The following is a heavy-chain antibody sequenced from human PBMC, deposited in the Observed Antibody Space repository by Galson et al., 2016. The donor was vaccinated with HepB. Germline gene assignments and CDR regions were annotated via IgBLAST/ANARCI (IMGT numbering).Heavy chain of an antibody. Sequence: SLRLSCAASGFTLDHYATHWVRQAPGKGLGWASGISWNSGSIGYADSVKGRFTISRDNAKNSLYLQMNSLRAGDTALYYCAKDSGAYYYDSSGYRRNAFDIWGQGTMVTVSS. CDR3: AKDSGAYYYDSSGYRRNAFDI. J-gene: IGHJ3*02. D-gene: IGHD3-22*01. CDR2: ISWNSGSI. CDR1: GFTLDHYA. V-gene: IGHV3-9*01.